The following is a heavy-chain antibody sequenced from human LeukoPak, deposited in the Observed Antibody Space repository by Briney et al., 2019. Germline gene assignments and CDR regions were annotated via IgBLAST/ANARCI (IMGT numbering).Heavy chain of an antibody. D-gene: IGHD5-12*01. J-gene: IGHJ3*02. Sequence: KPSETLSLTCTVSGGSISSSSYYWGRIRQPPGKGLEWIRSIYYSGSTYYNPSLKSRVTISVDTSKNQFSLKLSSVTAADTAVYYCANQRWLQLSHAFDIWGQGTMVTVSS. CDR1: GGSISSSSYY. CDR3: ANQRWLQLSHAFDI. CDR2: IYYSGST. V-gene: IGHV4-39*01.